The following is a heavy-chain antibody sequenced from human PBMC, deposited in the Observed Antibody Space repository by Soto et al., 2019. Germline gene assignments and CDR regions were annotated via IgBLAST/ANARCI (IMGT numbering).Heavy chain of an antibody. J-gene: IGHJ4*02. CDR2: IYWDDDN. Sequence: QITLKESGPTLVKPTQTLTLTCAFSGFSLSTSGVGVGWIRQPPGKALEWLALIYWDDDNRYSSSLKSRLTITKDACINQVVLTMSNMAPVDTAAFYCAHVQGHGSNYFHWGQGTLVTVSS. CDR1: GFSLSTSGVG. CDR3: AHVQGHGSNYFH. D-gene: IGHD3-10*01. V-gene: IGHV2-5*02.